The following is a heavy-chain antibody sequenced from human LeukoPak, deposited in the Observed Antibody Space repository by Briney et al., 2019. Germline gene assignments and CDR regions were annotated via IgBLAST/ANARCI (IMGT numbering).Heavy chain of an antibody. J-gene: IGHJ3*02. D-gene: IGHD3-22*01. V-gene: IGHV3-23*01. CDR1: GFTFSSYA. CDR2: ISGSGGST. CDR3: AKPLAMISAFDI. Sequence: GGSLRLSCAASGFTFSSYAMSWVRQAPGKGLESVSAISGSGGSTYYADSVKGRFTISRDNSKNTLYLQMNSLRAEDTAVYYCAKPLAMISAFDIWGQGRMVTVSS.